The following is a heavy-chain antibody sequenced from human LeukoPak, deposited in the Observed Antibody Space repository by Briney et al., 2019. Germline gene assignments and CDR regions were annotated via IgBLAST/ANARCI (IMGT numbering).Heavy chain of an antibody. CDR2: ISAYNGNT. CDR1: GYTFTSYG. V-gene: IGHV1-18*01. D-gene: IGHD3-16*02. Sequence: ASVKVSRKASGYTFTSYGISWVRQAPGQGLEWMGWISAYNGNTNYAQKLQGRVTMTTDTSTSTAYMVLRSLRSDDTAVYYCAREAPFGGVIVRNWFDPWGQGTLVTVSS. CDR3: AREAPFGGVIVRNWFDP. J-gene: IGHJ5*02.